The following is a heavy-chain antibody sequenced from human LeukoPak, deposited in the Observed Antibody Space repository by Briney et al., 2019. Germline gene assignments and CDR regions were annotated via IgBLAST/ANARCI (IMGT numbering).Heavy chain of an antibody. CDR3: ARVYWSGYYLHWFDP. V-gene: IGHV4-59*01. J-gene: IGHJ5*02. Sequence: SETLSLTCTVSGGSISSYYWSWIRQPPGKGLEWIGYIYYSGSTNYNPSLKSRVTISVDTPKNQFSLKLSSVTAADTAVYYCARVYWSGYYLHWFDPWGQGTLVTVSS. CDR2: IYYSGST. D-gene: IGHD3-3*01. CDR1: GGSISSYY.